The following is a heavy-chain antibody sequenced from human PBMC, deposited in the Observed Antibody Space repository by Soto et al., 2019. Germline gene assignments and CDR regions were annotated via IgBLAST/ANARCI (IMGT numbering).Heavy chain of an antibody. Sequence: PSETLSLTCTVSGGSISSGDYYWSWIRQPPGKGLEWIGYIYYSGSTYYNPSLKSRVTISVDTSKNQFSLKLSSVTAADTAVYYCARVYIGLGLDWFDSWGQVTLGTVST. V-gene: IGHV4-30-4*01. CDR3: ARVYIGLGLDWFDS. J-gene: IGHJ5*01. CDR2: IYYSGST. D-gene: IGHD3-10*01. CDR1: GGSISSGDYY.